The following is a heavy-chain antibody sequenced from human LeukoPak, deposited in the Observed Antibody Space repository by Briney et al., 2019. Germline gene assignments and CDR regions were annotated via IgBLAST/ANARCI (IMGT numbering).Heavy chain of an antibody. Sequence: SETLSLTCAVYGGSFSGYYRSWIRQPPGKGLEWIGEINHSGSTNYNTSLKSRVTISVDTSKNQLSLKLSSVTAADTAVYYCAIAMTGYYDFWYWGQGTLVTVSS. V-gene: IGHV4-34*01. CDR3: AIAMTGYYDFWY. D-gene: IGHD3-3*01. CDR1: GGSFSGYY. J-gene: IGHJ4*02. CDR2: INHSGST.